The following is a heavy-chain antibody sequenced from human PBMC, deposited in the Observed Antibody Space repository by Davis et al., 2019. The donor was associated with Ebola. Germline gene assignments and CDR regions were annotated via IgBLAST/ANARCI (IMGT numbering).Heavy chain of an antibody. Sequence: PGGSLRLSCAASGFTFSRYWMSWVRQAPGKGLEWVANIKEDGSEKYYVDSVKGRFTISRDNAKKSLYLQMNSLRAEDTAVYYCARAEEYGMDVWGKGTTVTVSS. CDR3: ARAEEYGMDV. CDR1: GFTFSRYW. CDR2: IKEDGSEK. V-gene: IGHV3-7*01. J-gene: IGHJ6*04.